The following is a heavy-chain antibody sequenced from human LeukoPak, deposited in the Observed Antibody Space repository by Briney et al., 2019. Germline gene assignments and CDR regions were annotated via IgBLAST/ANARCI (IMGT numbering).Heavy chain of an antibody. J-gene: IGHJ6*03. CDR2: IYYSGST. V-gene: IGHV4-59*01. Sequence: SETLSLTCTVSGGSISRYYWSWIRQPPGKGLEWIGYIYYSGSTNYNPSLKSRVTISVDTSKNQFSLKLSSVTAADTAVYYCASLYGSGSYYPYYYYYMDVWGKGTTVTVSS. D-gene: IGHD3-10*01. CDR1: GGSISRYY. CDR3: ASLYGSGSYYPYYYYYMDV.